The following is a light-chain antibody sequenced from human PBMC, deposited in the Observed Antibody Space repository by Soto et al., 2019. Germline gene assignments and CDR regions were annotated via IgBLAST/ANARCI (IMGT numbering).Light chain of an antibody. CDR2: GSS. Sequence: EIVLTQSPGTLSLSPGERATISCRASQRVSSRYFAWFQQRPGQVPRLLIFGSSSRAPGIPDRFSGSGSGTDFTLTISGLEPEDFGVYYCQQYYHSPRTFGQGTKVEIK. V-gene: IGKV3-20*01. CDR3: QQYYHSPRT. CDR1: QRVSSRY. J-gene: IGKJ1*01.